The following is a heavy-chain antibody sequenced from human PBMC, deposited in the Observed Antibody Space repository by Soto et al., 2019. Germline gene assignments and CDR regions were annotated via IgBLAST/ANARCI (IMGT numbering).Heavy chain of an antibody. V-gene: IGHV4-31*03. CDR1: GGSISSGGYY. CDR2: IYYSGST. D-gene: IGHD3-16*01. J-gene: IGHJ6*03. CDR3: ARGASPRYYYYMDV. Sequence: SETLSLTCTVSGGSISSGGYYWSWIRQHPGKGLEWIGYIYYSGSTYYNPSLKSRVTISVGTSKNQFSLKLSSVTAADTAVYYCARGASPRYYYYMDVWGKGTTVTVSS.